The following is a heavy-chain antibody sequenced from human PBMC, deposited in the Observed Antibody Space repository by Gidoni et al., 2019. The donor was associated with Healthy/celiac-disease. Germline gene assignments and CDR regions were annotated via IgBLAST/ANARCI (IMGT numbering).Heavy chain of an antibody. J-gene: IGHJ4*02. CDR1: GFTFSSYW. Sequence: EVQLVESGGGWVQPEGYLRLSCAASGFTFSSYWISWVRQAPVKCLEWVANIQQDGSEKYYVDSGKGRFTISRDNAKNSLYLQMNSLRAEDTAVYYCARDRWQWLDWGQGTLVTVSA. V-gene: IGHV3-7*03. D-gene: IGHD6-19*01. CDR2: IQQDGSEK. CDR3: ARDRWQWLD.